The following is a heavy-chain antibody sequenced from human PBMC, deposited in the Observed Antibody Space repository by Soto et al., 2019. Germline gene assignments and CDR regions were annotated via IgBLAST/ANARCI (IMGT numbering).Heavy chain of an antibody. Sequence: QVQLVESGGGVGQPGRSLRLSCAASGFTFRSYGMHWVRQAPGKGLEWVAVIWYDGSNTYYADSVKGRFTISSDSSKNTLYLHMNRLRAEDTAVYYCARDVVVTAMVNYYYYYGMDVWGQGTTVTVS. CDR3: ARDVVVTAMVNYYYYYGMDV. CDR1: GFTFRSYG. J-gene: IGHJ6*02. CDR2: IWYDGSNT. D-gene: IGHD5-18*01. V-gene: IGHV3-33*01.